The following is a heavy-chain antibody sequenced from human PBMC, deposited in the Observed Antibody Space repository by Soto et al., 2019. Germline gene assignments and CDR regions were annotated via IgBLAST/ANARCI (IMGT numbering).Heavy chain of an antibody. V-gene: IGHV3-15*01. D-gene: IGHD3-16*02. Sequence: EVQLVESGGGLVQPGGSLRVSCAASGFSISDSWMSWVRQAPGKGLEWVARIKSKTDGGTTDYAAPVTGRFTISREHSKTRLSLKMNSLKTEDTALSYCSTYDYIRGNYRIRWAYWGLGTMVTVSS. CDR1: GFSISDSW. CDR2: IKSKTDGGTT. J-gene: IGHJ4*02. CDR3: STYDYIRGNYRIRWAY.